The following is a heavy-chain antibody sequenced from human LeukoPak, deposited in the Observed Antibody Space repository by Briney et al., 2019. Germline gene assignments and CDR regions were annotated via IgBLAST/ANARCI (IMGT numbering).Heavy chain of an antibody. D-gene: IGHD6-19*01. Sequence: ASVKVSCKASGYTFSSYDINWVRQATGQGLEWMGWMNPNSGNTGYAEKFQGRVTITRHTSISTAYMELSSLTSEDTAVYYCVRAPSSRKKQSGGLWFDPWGQRTLVTVSS. CDR3: VRAPSSRKKQSGGLWFDP. CDR2: MNPNSGNT. CDR1: GYTFSSYD. V-gene: IGHV1-8*03. J-gene: IGHJ5*02.